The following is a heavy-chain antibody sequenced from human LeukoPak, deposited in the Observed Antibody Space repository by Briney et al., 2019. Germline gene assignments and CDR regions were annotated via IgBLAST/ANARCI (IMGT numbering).Heavy chain of an antibody. CDR1: GGSISSDY. CDR2: MYYSGST. Sequence: SETLSLTCTVSGGSISSDYWSWIRQSPGKGLEWIAYMYYSGSTNYNPSLKSRVTISVDTSKNQFSLKLSSVTAADTAVYYCARDNRSLGGHYYYYGMDVWGQGTTVTVSS. V-gene: IGHV4-59*01. CDR3: ARDNRSLGGHYYYYGMDV. D-gene: IGHD1-14*01. J-gene: IGHJ6*02.